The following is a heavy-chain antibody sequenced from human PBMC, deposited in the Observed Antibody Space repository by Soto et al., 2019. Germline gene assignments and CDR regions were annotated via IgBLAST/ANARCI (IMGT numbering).Heavy chain of an antibody. J-gene: IGHJ4*02. CDR1: GASMGRYY. CDR2: ISDSETT. CDR3: ARVDYYGAGTYLFDY. D-gene: IGHD3-10*01. Sequence: SETLSLTCTVSGASMGRYYWSWIRQSPGKGLEWIGYISDSETTHYSPSLRSRVTISLETSKSQFSLKLSSVTAADTAVYYCARVDYYGAGTYLFDYWGQGSLLTVSA. V-gene: IGHV4-59*01.